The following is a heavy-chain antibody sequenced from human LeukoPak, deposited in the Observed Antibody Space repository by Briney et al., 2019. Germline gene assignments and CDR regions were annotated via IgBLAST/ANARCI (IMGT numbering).Heavy chain of an antibody. Sequence: SGTLSLTCTVSGGSISSYYWSWIRQPAGRGLEWIGRIYTSGSTNYNPSLKSRVTMSVDTSKNQFSLKLSSVTAADTAVYYCARQGIAVAGTWGPFDYWGQGTLVTVSS. V-gene: IGHV4-4*07. CDR1: GGSISSYY. CDR3: ARQGIAVAGTWGPFDY. D-gene: IGHD6-19*01. CDR2: IYTSGST. J-gene: IGHJ4*02.